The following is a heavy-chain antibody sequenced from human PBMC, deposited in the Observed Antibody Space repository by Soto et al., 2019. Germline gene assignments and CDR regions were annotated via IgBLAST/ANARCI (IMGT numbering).Heavy chain of an antibody. Sequence: ASLKISCNASGYSFTSYCIGLVPQMPGKGLPCMGIIYPGDADTRYCPSFQGQFTISADKSISTAYLKWSSLTPSDTPMYYCARPARRYTISFPDYCGQGTLVTFSS. CDR2: IYPGDADT. V-gene: IGHV5-51*01. CDR1: GYSFTSYC. J-gene: IGHJ4*02. CDR3: ARPARRYTISFPDY. D-gene: IGHD3-3*01.